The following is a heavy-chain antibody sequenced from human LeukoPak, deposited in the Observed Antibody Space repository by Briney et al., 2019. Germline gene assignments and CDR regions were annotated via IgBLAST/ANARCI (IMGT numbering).Heavy chain of an antibody. V-gene: IGHV1-8*01. D-gene: IGHD2-2*01. CDR2: MNPNSGNT. J-gene: IGHJ4*02. CDR1: GYTFTSYD. Sequence: ASVKVSCRASGYTFTSYDINWVRQATGQGLEWMGWMNPNSGNTGYAQKFQGRVTMTRNTSISTAYMELSSLRSEDTAVYYCARGRRRNPICSTSCLVNDYWGQGTLVTVSS. CDR3: ARGRRRNPICSTSCLVNDY.